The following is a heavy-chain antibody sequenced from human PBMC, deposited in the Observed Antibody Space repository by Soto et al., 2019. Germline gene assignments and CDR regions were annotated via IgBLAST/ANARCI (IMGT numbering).Heavy chain of an antibody. CDR1: GFTLSDHY. J-gene: IGHJ4*02. CDR3: VSYFGYTYGL. D-gene: IGHD5-18*01. CDR2: SRDRANSYAT. Sequence: PGGSLRLSCEGSGFTLSDHYMDWVRQAPGKGLEWVGRSRDRANSYATEFAASVQGRFTISRDDSKNALYLQMNSLKTEDTARYHCVSYFGYTYGLWGQGTLVTVSS. V-gene: IGHV3-72*01.